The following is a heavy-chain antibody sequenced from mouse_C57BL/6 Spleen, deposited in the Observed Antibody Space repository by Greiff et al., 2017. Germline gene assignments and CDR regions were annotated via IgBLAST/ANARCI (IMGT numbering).Heavy chain of an antibody. Sequence: VQLQQSGPELVKPGASVKISCKASGYAFSSSWMNWVKQRPGKGLEWIGRIYPGDGDTNYNGKFKGKATLTADKSSSTAYMQLSSLTSEDSAVYFCARERTGTAWFAYWGQGTLVTVSA. CDR1: GYAFSSSW. V-gene: IGHV1-82*01. J-gene: IGHJ3*01. CDR3: ARERTGTAWFAY. D-gene: IGHD4-1*01. CDR2: IYPGDGDT.